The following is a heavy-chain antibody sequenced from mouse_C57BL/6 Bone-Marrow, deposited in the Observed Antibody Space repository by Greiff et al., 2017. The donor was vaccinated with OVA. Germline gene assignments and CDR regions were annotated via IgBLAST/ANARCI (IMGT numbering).Heavy chain of an antibody. V-gene: IGHV1-63*01. Sequence: VQLQQSGAELVRPGTSVKMSCKASGYTFTNYWIGWAKQRPGHGLEWIGDIYPGGGYTNYNEQFKGKATLTADKSTSTAYMQCSSLTSEEAAIYYCGRDDRCDMDYWGQGTSVTISS. CDR1: GYTFTNYW. CDR2: IYPGGGYT. J-gene: IGHJ4*01. D-gene: IGHD2-12*01. CDR3: GRDDRCDMDY.